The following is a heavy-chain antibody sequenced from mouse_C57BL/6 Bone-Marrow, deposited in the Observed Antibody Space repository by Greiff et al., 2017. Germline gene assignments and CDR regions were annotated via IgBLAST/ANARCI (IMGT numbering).Heavy chain of an antibody. CDR2: IDPETGGT. CDR1: GYTFTDYE. J-gene: IGHJ4*01. Sequence: VQLQQSGAELVRPGASVTLSCKASGYTFTDYEMHWVKQTPVHGLEWIGAIDPETGGTAYNQKFKGKAILTADKSSSTAYMELRSLTSEDSAVYYCTRGYGSSYDAMDYWGQGTSVTVSS. V-gene: IGHV1-15*01. CDR3: TRGYGSSYDAMDY. D-gene: IGHD1-1*01.